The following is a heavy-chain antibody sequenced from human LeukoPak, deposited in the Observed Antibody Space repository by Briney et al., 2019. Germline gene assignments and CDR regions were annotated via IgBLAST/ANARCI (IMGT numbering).Heavy chain of an antibody. CDR3: AKLTGSGWRLAPFDY. V-gene: IGHV3-7*03. J-gene: IGHJ4*02. D-gene: IGHD6-19*01. CDR1: GFTFSSYW. CDR2: IKQDGSEK. Sequence: PGGSLRLSCAASGFTFSSYWMSWVRQAPGKGLEWVANIKQDGSEKYYVDSVKGRFTISRDNAKNSLYLQMNSLRAEDTAVYYCAKLTGSGWRLAPFDYWGQGTLVTVSS.